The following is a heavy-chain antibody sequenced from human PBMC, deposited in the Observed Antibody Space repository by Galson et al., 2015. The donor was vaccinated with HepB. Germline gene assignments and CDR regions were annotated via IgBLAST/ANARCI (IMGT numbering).Heavy chain of an antibody. CDR3: ARDERDFWSGYYLGWFDP. J-gene: IGHJ5*02. D-gene: IGHD3-3*01. CDR1: GDSVSSNSAA. CDR2: TYYRSKWYN. V-gene: IGHV6-1*01. Sequence: CAISGDSVSSNSAAWNWIRQSPSRGLEWLGRTYYRSKWYNDYAVSVKSRITINPDTSKNQFSLQLNSVTPEDTAVYYCARDERDFWSGYYLGWFDPWGQGTLVTVSS.